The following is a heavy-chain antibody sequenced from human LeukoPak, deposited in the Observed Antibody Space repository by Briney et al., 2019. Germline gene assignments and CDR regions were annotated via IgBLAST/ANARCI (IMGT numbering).Heavy chain of an antibody. J-gene: IGHJ4*02. CDR3: ASHLTRRYSGYEVPIFDY. D-gene: IGHD5-12*01. CDR1: GGTFSSYA. Sequence: GASVKVSCKASGGTFSSYAISWVRQAPGQGLEWMGRIIPILGIANYAQKFQGRVTITADKSTSTAYMELSSLRSEDTAVYYCASHLTRRYSGYEVPIFDYWGQGTLVTVSS. CDR2: IIPILGIA. V-gene: IGHV1-69*04.